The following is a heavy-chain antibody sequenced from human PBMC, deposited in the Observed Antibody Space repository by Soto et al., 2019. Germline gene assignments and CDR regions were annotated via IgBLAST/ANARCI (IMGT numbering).Heavy chain of an antibody. V-gene: IGHV4-59*01. D-gene: IGHD2-15*01. CDR1: GGSISSYY. CDR2: IYHRGTT. J-gene: IGHJ4*02. CDR3: ARAMRRGGGFDY. Sequence: QVQLHESGPGLVKPSETLSLTCTVSGGSISSYYWSWIRQPPGKGLEWIGYIYHRGTTNYSPTLKSRVTIAADMSKNQCSLKLSSVSGADTAVYYCARAMRRGGGFDYWGQGTLVTVSS.